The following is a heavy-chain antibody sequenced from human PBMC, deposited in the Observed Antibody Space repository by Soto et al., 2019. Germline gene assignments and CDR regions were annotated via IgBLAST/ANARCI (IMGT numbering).Heavy chain of an antibody. D-gene: IGHD3-22*01. CDR1: GGSISSSSYY. V-gene: IGHV4-39*01. Sequence: TLSLTCTVSGGSISSSSYYWGWIRQPPGKGLEWIGSIYYSGSTYYNPSLKSRVTISVDTSKNQFSLKLSSVTAADTAVYYCARLSHYYDSSGYYHFDYWGQGTLVTVSS. CDR3: ARLSHYYDSSGYYHFDY. J-gene: IGHJ4*02. CDR2: IYYSGST.